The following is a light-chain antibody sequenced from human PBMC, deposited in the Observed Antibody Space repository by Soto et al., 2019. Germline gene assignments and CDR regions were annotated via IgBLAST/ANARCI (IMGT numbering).Light chain of an antibody. Sequence: QSALTQPASVSGSPGQSVTISCAGTMRDIGAYNLVSWYQQHPGKAPQLIIYEVRNRPSGISFRFSGSKSGNTASLTISGLQAEDEADYYCSSFTSKSTLIFGGGTKVTVL. CDR2: EVR. CDR1: MRDIGAYNL. V-gene: IGLV2-14*03. J-gene: IGLJ2*01. CDR3: SSFTSKSTLI.